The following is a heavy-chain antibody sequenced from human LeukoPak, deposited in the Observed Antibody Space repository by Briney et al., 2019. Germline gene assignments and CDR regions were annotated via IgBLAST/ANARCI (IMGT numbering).Heavy chain of an antibody. J-gene: IGHJ3*02. D-gene: IGHD3-22*01. CDR2: INHSGST. Sequence: KSSETLSLTCAVYGGSFSGYHWSWIRQPPGKGLEWIGEINHSGSTNYNPSLKSRVTISVDTSKNQFSLKLSSVTAADTAVYYCARLLLDYYDSSGYYLNAFDIWGQGTMVTVSS. CDR1: GGSFSGYH. CDR3: ARLLLDYYDSSGYYLNAFDI. V-gene: IGHV4-34*01.